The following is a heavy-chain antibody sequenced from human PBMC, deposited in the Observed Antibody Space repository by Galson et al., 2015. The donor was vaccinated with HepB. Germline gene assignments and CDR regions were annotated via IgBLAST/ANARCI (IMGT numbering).Heavy chain of an antibody. CDR2: MSHDGSKE. D-gene: IGHD3-22*01. V-gene: IGHV3-30*18. CDR3: AKVGGLLVRHYVSSVLDP. J-gene: IGHJ5*02. CDR1: GFTFSSYN. Sequence: SLRLSCAVSGFTFSSYNMHWVRQAPGKGLEWVAVMSHDGSKEKYADSVKGRFTISRDNSKNTLFLQMNSLRVEDTARYFCAKVGGLLVRHYVSSVLDPWGQGTLVIVSS.